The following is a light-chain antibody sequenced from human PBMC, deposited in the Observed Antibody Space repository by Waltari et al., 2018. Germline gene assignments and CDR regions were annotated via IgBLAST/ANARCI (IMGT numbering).Light chain of an antibody. CDR1: QNILSNSDNKNY. CDR3: QQCYSAPLT. Sequence: DIVMTQSPDSLAVSLGERATFNCKSSQNILSNSDNKNYLGWYKQKPGQPPKLLIHWASTRASGVPDRFSGSGSGTDFTLTISSLQAEDVAVYYCQQCYSAPLTFGGGTKVEIK. V-gene: IGKV4-1*01. CDR2: WAS. J-gene: IGKJ4*01.